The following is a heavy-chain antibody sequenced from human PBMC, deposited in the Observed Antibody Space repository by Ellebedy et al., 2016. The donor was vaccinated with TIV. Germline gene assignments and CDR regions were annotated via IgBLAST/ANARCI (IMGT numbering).Heavy chain of an antibody. V-gene: IGHV4-30-4*01. D-gene: IGHD5-24*01. J-gene: IGHJ4*02. CDR3: ARGRWLQLGGHFDY. CDR1: GGSISSGDYY. Sequence: SETLSLXXTVSGGSISSGDYYWSWIRQPPGKGLEWIGYIYYSGSTYYNPSLKSRVTISVDTSKNQFSLKLSSVTAADTAVYYCARGRWLQLGGHFDYWGQGTLVTVSS. CDR2: IYYSGST.